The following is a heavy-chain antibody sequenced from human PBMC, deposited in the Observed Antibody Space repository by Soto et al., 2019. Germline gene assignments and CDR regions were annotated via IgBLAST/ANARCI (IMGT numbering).Heavy chain of an antibody. CDR2: ISSNGGST. J-gene: IGHJ4*02. Sequence: GGSLRLSCAASGFTFSSYAMHWVRQAPGKGLEYVSAISSNGGSTYYANSVKGRFTISRDNSKNTLYLQMGSLRAEDMAVYYCARGGLAVAGRENYFDYWGQGTLVTVSS. D-gene: IGHD6-19*01. CDR1: GFTFSSYA. V-gene: IGHV3-64*01. CDR3: ARGGLAVAGRENYFDY.